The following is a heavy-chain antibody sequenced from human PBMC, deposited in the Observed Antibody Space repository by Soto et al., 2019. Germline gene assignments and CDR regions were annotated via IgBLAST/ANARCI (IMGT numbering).Heavy chain of an antibody. Sequence: PSETLSLTCTVSGGSISSYYWSWIRQPPGKGLEWIGYIYYSGSTNYNPSLKSRVTISVDTSKNQFSLKLSSVTAADTAVYYCARHVGSGRVPAAPGRSSSGWYYFDYWGQGTLVTVSS. CDR1: GGSISSYY. CDR3: ARHVGSGRVPAAPGRSSSGWYYFDY. D-gene: IGHD6-19*01. CDR2: IYYSGST. V-gene: IGHV4-59*08. J-gene: IGHJ4*02.